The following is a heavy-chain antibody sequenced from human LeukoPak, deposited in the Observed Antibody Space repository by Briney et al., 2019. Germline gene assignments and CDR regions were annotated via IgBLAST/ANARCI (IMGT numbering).Heavy chain of an antibody. CDR3: ARVMKGYDYVWGSYRPNDYYFDY. D-gene: IGHD3-16*02. Sequence: SETLSLTCAVYGGSFSGYYWSWIRQPPGKGLEWIGEINHSGSTNHNPSLKSRVTISVDTSKNQFSLKLSSVTAADTAVYYCARVMKGYDYVWGSYRPNDYYFDYWGQGTLVTVSS. CDR2: INHSGST. CDR1: GGSFSGYY. J-gene: IGHJ4*02. V-gene: IGHV4-34*01.